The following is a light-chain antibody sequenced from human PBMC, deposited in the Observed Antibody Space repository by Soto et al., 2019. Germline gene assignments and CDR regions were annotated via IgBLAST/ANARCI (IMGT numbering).Light chain of an antibody. CDR3: LQYGSSPRT. V-gene: IGKV3-20*01. J-gene: IGKJ1*01. CDR1: QSVSSSY. CDR2: GAS. Sequence: ILLTHSPGTLSFSPGEIATLSFSASQSVSSSYLAWYQQKPGQAPRLLIYGASSRATGIPDRFSGSGSGTDFTLTISRLEPEDFAVYYCLQYGSSPRTFGQGTKVDIK.